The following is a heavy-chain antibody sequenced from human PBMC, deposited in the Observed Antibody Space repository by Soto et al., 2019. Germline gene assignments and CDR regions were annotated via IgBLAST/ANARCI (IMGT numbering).Heavy chain of an antibody. Sequence: QLQLQESGSGLVKPSQTLSLTCAVSGGSISSGGYSWSWIRQPPGKGLEWIGYIYHSGSTYYNPSLNRRFPTPVARSTHHFPLTPRSVTAASTAVYFSATVPAYWAHGTLFTVSS. J-gene: IGHJ4*01. CDR2: IYHSGST. CDR1: GGSISSGGYS. CDR3: ATVPAY. V-gene: IGHV4-30-2*01.